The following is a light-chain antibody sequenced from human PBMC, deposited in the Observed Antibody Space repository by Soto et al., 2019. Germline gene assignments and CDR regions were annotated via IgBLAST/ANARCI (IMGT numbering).Light chain of an antibody. J-gene: IGKJ1*01. CDR3: QQYGSSGT. Sequence: EIVLTQSPGTLALSPWERATLSCRASQSVSNNYLAWYQQKPGQAPRLLIYGASNRATGIPDRFSGSGSGTDFTLTISRLEPEDFAVYYCQQYGSSGTFGQGTNVDIK. CDR1: QSVSNNY. CDR2: GAS. V-gene: IGKV3-20*01.